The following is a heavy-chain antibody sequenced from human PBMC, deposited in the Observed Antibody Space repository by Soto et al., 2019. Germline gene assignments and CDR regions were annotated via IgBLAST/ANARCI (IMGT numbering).Heavy chain of an antibody. Sequence: EVQLVESGGGLVQPGGSLRLSCAASGFTFSNDWMHWVRQAAGKGLVWVSRINMDGSSTNYADSVKGRFTISRDNAKNTLYLQMNSLRVDDTAIYFCARGPRGVYGNDYWGQGALVTV. V-gene: IGHV3-74*01. J-gene: IGHJ4*02. CDR2: INMDGSST. CDR3: ARGPRGVYGNDY. D-gene: IGHD2-8*02. CDR1: GFTFSNDW.